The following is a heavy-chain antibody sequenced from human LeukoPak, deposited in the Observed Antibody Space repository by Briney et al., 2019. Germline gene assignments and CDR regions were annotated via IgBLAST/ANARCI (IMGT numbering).Heavy chain of an antibody. D-gene: IGHD5-24*01. CDR2: IYPGDSDT. CDR3: ARQEEMATILFDY. CDR1: GYSFTSYW. Sequence: GESLKISCKGSGYSFTSYWIGWVRQMPGKGREWRGIIYPGDSDTSYSPSFQGQVTISADKSISPAYLQWSSLKASDTATYYCARQEEMATILFDYWGQGTLVTVSS. J-gene: IGHJ4*02. V-gene: IGHV5-51*01.